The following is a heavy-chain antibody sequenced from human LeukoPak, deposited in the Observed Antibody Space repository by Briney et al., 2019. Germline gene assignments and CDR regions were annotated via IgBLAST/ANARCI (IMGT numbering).Heavy chain of an antibody. CDR2: IKADGSEK. J-gene: IGHJ6*03. D-gene: IGHD3-3*01. CDR3: ARAKTDFWSGYHYYYYYMDV. Sequence: GGSLRLSCAASGFTFSSSWMIWVRQAPGKGLEWVANIKADGSEKHYVDSVKGRFSISRDNSKNTLYLQMNSLRAEDTAVYYCARAKTDFWSGYHYYYYYMDVWGKGTTVTVSS. V-gene: IGHV3-7*03. CDR1: GFTFSSSW.